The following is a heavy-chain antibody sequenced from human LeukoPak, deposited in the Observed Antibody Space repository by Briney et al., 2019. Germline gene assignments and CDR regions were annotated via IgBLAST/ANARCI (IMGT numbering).Heavy chain of an antibody. CDR3: AREAAGTSAFDI. J-gene: IGHJ3*02. V-gene: IGHV3-21*01. CDR2: ISSSSNYI. D-gene: IGHD6-13*01. Sequence: PGGSLRLSCAASGFTFSSYAMSWVRQAPGKGLEWVSSISSSSNYIYYADSVKGRFTISRDNAKNSLYLQMNSLRAEDTAVYYCAREAAGTSAFDIWGQGTMVTVSS. CDR1: GFTFSSYA.